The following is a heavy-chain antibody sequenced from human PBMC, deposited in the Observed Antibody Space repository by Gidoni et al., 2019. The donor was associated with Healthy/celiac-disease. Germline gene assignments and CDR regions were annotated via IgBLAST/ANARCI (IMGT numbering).Heavy chain of an antibody. Sequence: EVQLLESGGGLVQPGGSLRLSCAASGFTFSSYAMSWVRQAPGKGLEWVSAISGSGGSTYYADSVKGRFTISRDNSKNTLYLQMNSLRAEETAVYYCAKDHHHQLRSLGPIDYWGQGTLVTVSS. J-gene: IGHJ4*02. V-gene: IGHV3-23*01. D-gene: IGHD2-2*01. CDR1: GFTFSSYA. CDR2: ISGSGGST. CDR3: AKDHHHQLRSLGPIDY.